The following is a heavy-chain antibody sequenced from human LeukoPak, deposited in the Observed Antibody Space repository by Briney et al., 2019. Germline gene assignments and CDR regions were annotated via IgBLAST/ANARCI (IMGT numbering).Heavy chain of an antibody. J-gene: IGHJ4*02. Sequence: GGSLRLSCAASGFTFGTYWMSWVRQAPGKGLEWVANIKQDGSETYYVDSVKGRFTISRDNAKNSLYLQMNSLRAEDTAVYYCARADFLLAVAGDFDYWGQGTWVTVSS. CDR3: ARADFLLAVAGDFDY. CDR2: IKQDGSET. CDR1: GFTFGTYW. D-gene: IGHD6-19*01. V-gene: IGHV3-7*01.